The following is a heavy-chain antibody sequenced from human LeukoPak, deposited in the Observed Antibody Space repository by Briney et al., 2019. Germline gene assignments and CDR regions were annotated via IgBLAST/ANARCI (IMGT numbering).Heavy chain of an antibody. D-gene: IGHD3-22*01. Sequence: GGSLRLSCAASGFAFSDFWMSWVRQAPGKGLEWVANIRQDGSDKYYVASVKGRFTISRDNAKNSLYLQMNSLTAEDTAVYYCATSHDSSGNDWGQGTLVTVSS. CDR2: IRQDGSDK. CDR1: GFAFSDFW. J-gene: IGHJ4*02. V-gene: IGHV3-7*01. CDR3: ATSHDSSGND.